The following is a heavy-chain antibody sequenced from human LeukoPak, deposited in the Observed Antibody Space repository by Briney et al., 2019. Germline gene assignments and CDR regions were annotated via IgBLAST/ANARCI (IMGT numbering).Heavy chain of an antibody. CDR2: IKQDGSDN. CDR3: ASGVNYFDY. D-gene: IGHD3-3*01. CDR1: GFTFSTYW. V-gene: IGHV3-7*02. J-gene: IGHJ4*02. Sequence: GGSLRLSCAASGFTFSTYWMSWVRQAPGKGLEWVAKIKQDGSDNYYVDSVKGRFTISRDNAKNSLHLQMSSLRAEDTAVYYCASGVNYFDYWGQGTLVTVSS.